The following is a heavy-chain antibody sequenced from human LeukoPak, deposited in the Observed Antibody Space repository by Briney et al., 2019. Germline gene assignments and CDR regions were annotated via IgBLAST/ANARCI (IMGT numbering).Heavy chain of an antibody. D-gene: IGHD4-23*01. V-gene: IGHV1-18*01. CDR3: ATVTRGTTLDH. CDR2: ISAYNGNT. Sequence: GASVKVSCKASGYTFTSYGISWVRQAPGQGLEWMGWISAYNGNTNYAQKLQGRVTMTTDTSTSTAYMELSSLKSEDTAVYYCATVTRGTTLDHWGQGTLVTVSS. J-gene: IGHJ5*02. CDR1: GYTFTSYG.